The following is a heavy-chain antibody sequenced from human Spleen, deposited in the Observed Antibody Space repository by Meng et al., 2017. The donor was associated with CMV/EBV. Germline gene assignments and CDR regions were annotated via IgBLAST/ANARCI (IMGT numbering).Heavy chain of an antibody. CDR2: MNPNSGNT. V-gene: IGHV1-8*03. Sequence: ASVKVSCKASGYTFTSYDINWVRQATGQGLEWMGWMNPNSGNTGYAQKFQGRVTITRNTSISTAYMELSSLRSEDTAVYYCARDSDEYSSSSITRYYYYGMDVWGQGTTVTVSS. CDR1: GYTFTSYD. CDR3: ARDSDEYSSSSITRYYYYGMDV. J-gene: IGHJ6*02. D-gene: IGHD6-6*01.